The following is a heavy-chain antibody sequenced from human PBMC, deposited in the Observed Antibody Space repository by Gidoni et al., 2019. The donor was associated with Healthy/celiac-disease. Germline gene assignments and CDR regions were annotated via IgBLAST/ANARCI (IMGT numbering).Heavy chain of an antibody. J-gene: IGHJ6*02. D-gene: IGHD2-2*01. CDR3: AKDIVVVPADGGYGMDV. V-gene: IGHV3-9*01. Sequence: EVQLVESGGGLVQPGRSLRLSCAASGFPFDDYAMHWVRQGPGKGLEWVSGISWNSGSIGYADSVKGRFTISRDNAKNSLYLQMNSLRAEDTALYYCAKDIVVVPADGGYGMDVWGQGTTVTVSS. CDR2: ISWNSGSI. CDR1: GFPFDDYA.